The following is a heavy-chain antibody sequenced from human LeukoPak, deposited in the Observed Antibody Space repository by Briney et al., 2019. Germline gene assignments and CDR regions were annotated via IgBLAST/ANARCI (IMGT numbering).Heavy chain of an antibody. CDR3: AKKAEAFGDSVTQH. D-gene: IGHD4-17*01. V-gene: IGHV3-23*01. Sequence: GGSLRLSCAASGFTFSSYAMSWVRQAPGKGLEWVSVISSSGSGTYYVDSVKGRFTISRDNSKNTLYLQMNSLRAEDTAIYYCAKKAEAFGDSVTQHWGQGTLVTVSS. CDR2: ISSSGSGT. CDR1: GFTFSSYA. J-gene: IGHJ1*01.